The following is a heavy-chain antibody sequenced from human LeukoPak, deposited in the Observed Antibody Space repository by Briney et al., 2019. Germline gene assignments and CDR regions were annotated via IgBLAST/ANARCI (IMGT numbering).Heavy chain of an antibody. CDR2: IYSGGST. V-gene: IGHV3-53*01. D-gene: IGHD1-26*01. CDR3: ASLIVGATGDY. Sequence: GGSLRLSCAASGFTVSSNYMSWVRQAPGKGLEWVSVIYSGGSTYYADSVKGRFTISRDNSKSTLYLQMNSLRAEDTAVYYCASLIVGATGDYWGQGTLVTVSS. CDR1: GFTVSSNY. J-gene: IGHJ4*02.